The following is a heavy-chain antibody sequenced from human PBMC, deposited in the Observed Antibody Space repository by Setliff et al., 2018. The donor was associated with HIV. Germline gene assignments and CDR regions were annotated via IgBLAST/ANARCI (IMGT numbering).Heavy chain of an antibody. Sequence: SETLSLTCTVSGASFTSYYWSWIRQPPGKGLEWIGFIYYSGATRYNPDLKSRVTISLDTSKNHFSLKLSSLTPADTAVYYCARDLGGLWEVFDCWGQGTLVTVSS. CDR3: ARDLGGLWEVFDC. V-gene: IGHV4-59*01. D-gene: IGHD1-26*01. J-gene: IGHJ4*02. CDR2: IYYSGAT. CDR1: GASFTSYY.